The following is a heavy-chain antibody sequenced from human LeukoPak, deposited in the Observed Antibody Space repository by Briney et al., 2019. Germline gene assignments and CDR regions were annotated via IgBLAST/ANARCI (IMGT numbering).Heavy chain of an antibody. J-gene: IGHJ4*02. Sequence: ASVKVSCKASGYTFTSYAMHWVRQAPGQRLEWMGWINAGNGNTKYSQKFQGGVTITRDTSPSTAYMELSSLRSEDTAVYYCARGYTYYYDSSGYDSCDYWGQGTLVTVSS. CDR3: ARGYTYYYDSSGYDSCDY. CDR1: GYTFTSYA. D-gene: IGHD3-22*01. V-gene: IGHV1-3*01. CDR2: INAGNGNT.